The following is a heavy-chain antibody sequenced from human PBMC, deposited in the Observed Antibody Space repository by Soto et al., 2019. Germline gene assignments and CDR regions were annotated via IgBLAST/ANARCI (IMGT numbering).Heavy chain of an antibody. J-gene: IGHJ3*02. CDR1: GFTFSTYG. CDR2: MGNDGITT. V-gene: IGHV3-30*18. D-gene: IGHD1-26*01. CDR3: AKEFQWELHAFDI. Sequence: SGFTFSTYGMHWVRQAPGKGLEWVAVMGNDGITTFYADSVKGRFTISRDNSKNTLFLQMNSLRADDTAVYYCAKEFQWELHAFDIWGQGTMVTVSS.